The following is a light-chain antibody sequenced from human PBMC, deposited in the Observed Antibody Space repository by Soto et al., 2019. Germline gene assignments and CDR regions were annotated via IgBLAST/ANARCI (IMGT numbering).Light chain of an antibody. V-gene: IGKV1-5*01. Sequence: IQMTQSPSTLSASVGDRVTITCRASQSMNDWLAWYQQKPGKAPKVLIYDASSLQSGVPSRFSGSGSGTEFTLTIDSLQPDDVATYYCLRYNAFSQTFGQGT. J-gene: IGKJ1*01. CDR1: QSMNDW. CDR2: DAS. CDR3: LRYNAFSQT.